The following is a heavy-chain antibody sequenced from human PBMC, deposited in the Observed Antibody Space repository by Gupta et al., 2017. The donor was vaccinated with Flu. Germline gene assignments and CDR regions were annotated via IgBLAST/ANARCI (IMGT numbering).Heavy chain of an antibody. J-gene: IGHJ4*02. Sequence: YYIHWVRQAPGQGLEWIGWINSNSGGTNYAQNCQGRVTMTRDTSISTAYMELSGLRSEDTTVYYCATIGGSGYTYGTFDYWGQGTLITVSS. V-gene: IGHV1-2*02. D-gene: IGHD5-18*01. CDR3: ATIGGSGYTYGTFDY. CDR2: INSNSGGT. CDR1: YY.